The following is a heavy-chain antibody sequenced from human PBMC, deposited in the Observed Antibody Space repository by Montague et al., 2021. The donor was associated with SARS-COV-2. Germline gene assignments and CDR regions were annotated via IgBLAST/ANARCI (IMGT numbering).Heavy chain of an antibody. J-gene: IGHJ5*02. CDR2: LTGRGST. V-gene: IGHV3-23*01. D-gene: IGHD3-3*01. Sequence: SLRLSCPVSGFSFVSYAVTWVRQAPGEGPEWVATLTGRGSTYYADSVRGRFTVFRDDSTNSLFLQMNSLRADDTAVYYCARGKRSGAVDWFDPWGQGTLVTVSS. CDR1: GFSFVSYA. CDR3: ARGKRSGAVDWFDP.